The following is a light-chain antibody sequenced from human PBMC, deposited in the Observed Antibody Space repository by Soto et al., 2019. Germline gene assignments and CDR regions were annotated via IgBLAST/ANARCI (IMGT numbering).Light chain of an antibody. CDR3: QQCGSPPFT. CDR1: ESVSSNC. Sequence: EIVLTQSPGTLSLSPGERATLSCRASESVSSNCLVWYQVKRGKTPRVLIYSASIRATDIPDRFSGSGSGTDFTLTIIRLRPEDFAVYYCQQCGSPPFTFGPGTRVDLK. J-gene: IGKJ3*01. CDR2: SAS. V-gene: IGKV3-20*01.